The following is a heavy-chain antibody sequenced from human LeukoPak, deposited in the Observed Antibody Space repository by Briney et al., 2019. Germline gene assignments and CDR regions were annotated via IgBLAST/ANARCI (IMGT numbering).Heavy chain of an antibody. J-gene: IGHJ6*03. V-gene: IGHV4-39*07. CDR3: ARARVGATIGYYYYMDV. CDR2: IYYSGST. D-gene: IGHD1-26*01. CDR1: GGSISSSNSF. Sequence: PSETLSLTCTVSGGSISSSNSFWGWIRQPPGKGLEWIGNIYYSGSTNYNPSLSSRVTISVETSQNQFSLKLSSVTAADTAVYYCARARVGATIGYYYYMDVWGKGTTVTVSS.